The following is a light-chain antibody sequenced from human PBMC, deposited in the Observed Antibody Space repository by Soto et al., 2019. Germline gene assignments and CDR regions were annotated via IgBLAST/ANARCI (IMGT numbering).Light chain of an antibody. CDR1: QSVNSN. CDR2: GAS. CDR3: QQYQKWPPIT. V-gene: IGKV3D-15*01. Sequence: EIVMTHSPATLSLSPGERATLSCRASQSVNSNLAWYQQKAGQAPRLLIYGASYRATGIPDRFSGSGSGTEFTLTITGLQSEDFAVYYCQQYQKWPPITFGQGTRLEIK. J-gene: IGKJ5*01.